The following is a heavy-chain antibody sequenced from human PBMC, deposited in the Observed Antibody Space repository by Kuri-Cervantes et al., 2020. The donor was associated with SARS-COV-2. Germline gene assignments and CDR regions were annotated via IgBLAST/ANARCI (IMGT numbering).Heavy chain of an antibody. Sequence: ASVKVSCKASGYTFTGYYMHWVRQAPGQGLEWMGWINPNGGGTNYAQKFQGWVTMTRDTSISTVYMELSRLRSDDTAVYYCARSTPFWRLVVISQGGAFDIWGQGTMVTVSS. D-gene: IGHD3-22*01. CDR3: ARSTPFWRLVVISQGGAFDI. CDR2: INPNGGGT. V-gene: IGHV1-2*04. CDR1: GYTFTGYY. J-gene: IGHJ3*02.